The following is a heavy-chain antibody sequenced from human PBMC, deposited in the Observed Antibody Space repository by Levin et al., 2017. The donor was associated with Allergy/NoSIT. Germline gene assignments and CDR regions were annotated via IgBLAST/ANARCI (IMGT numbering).Heavy chain of an antibody. CDR2: VYPSDSDA. CDR3: ARRANYDFSERFYYYYLDV. D-gene: IGHD4/OR15-4a*01. V-gene: IGHV5-51*01. Sequence: ASVKVSCKGSGYDFSSYWIAWVRQTPGRGLEWMGIVYPSDSDATYSPSFQGQVTISVDESTNTAYLQWSSLRASDTAIYYCARRANYDFSERFYYYYLDVWGKGTAVTVSS. J-gene: IGHJ6*03. CDR1: GYDFSSYW.